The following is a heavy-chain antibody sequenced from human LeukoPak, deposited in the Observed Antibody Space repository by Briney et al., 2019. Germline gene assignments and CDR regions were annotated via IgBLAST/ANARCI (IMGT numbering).Heavy chain of an antibody. V-gene: IGHV3-66*02. CDR1: GFTVSSNY. CDR2: IYSGGST. J-gene: IGHJ3*02. Sequence: GGSLRLSCAASGFTVSSNYMSWVRQAPGKGLEWVSVIYSGGSTYYADSVEGRFTISRDNSKNTLYLQMNSLRAEDTAVYYCARDLDGAFDIWGQGTMVTVSS. CDR3: ARDLDGAFDI.